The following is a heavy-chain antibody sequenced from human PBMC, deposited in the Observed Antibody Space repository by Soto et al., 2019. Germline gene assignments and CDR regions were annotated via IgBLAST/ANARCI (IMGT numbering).Heavy chain of an antibody. Sequence: GGSLRLSCAASGFTFSSYGMHWVRQAPGKGLEWVAVIWYDGNNKYYADSVKGRFTISRDNSKNTLYLQMNSLRAEDTAVYYCARDQKGITIFGVVMLDYYYYYMDVWGKGTTVTVSS. V-gene: IGHV3-33*01. CDR3: ARDQKGITIFGVVMLDYYYYYMDV. D-gene: IGHD3-3*01. J-gene: IGHJ6*03. CDR2: IWYDGNNK. CDR1: GFTFSSYG.